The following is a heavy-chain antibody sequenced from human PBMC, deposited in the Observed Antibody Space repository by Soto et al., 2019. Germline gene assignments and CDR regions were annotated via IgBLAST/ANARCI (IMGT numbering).Heavy chain of an antibody. V-gene: IGHV1-18*04. CDR3: ARVWVGTTFAYYYGMDV. J-gene: IGHJ6*02. D-gene: IGHD1-26*01. Sequence: ASVKVSCKASGYTFTDYYMHWIRQAPGQGLEWMGWISAYNGNTNYAQKLQGRVTMTTDTSTSTAYMELRSLRSDDTAVYYCARVWVGTTFAYYYGMDVWGQGTTVTVSS. CDR2: ISAYNGNT. CDR1: GYTFTDYY.